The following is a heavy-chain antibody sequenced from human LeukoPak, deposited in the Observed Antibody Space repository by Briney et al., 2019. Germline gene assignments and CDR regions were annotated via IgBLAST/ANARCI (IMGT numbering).Heavy chain of an antibody. CDR2: MNPNSGNT. Sequence: ASVKVSCKASGYTFTSYDINWVRQATGQGLEWMGWMNPNSGNTGYAQKLQGRVTMTTDTSTSTAYMELRSLRSDDTAVYYCARGRSTVSHNWFDPWGQGTLVTVSS. CDR1: GYTFTSYD. J-gene: IGHJ5*02. D-gene: IGHD4-17*01. V-gene: IGHV1-8*01. CDR3: ARGRSTVSHNWFDP.